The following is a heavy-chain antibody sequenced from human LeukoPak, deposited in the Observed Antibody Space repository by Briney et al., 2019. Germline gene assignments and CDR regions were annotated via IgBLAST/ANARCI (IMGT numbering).Heavy chain of an antibody. CDR2: IWYDGSNK. CDR3: ARGDLMDY. Sequence: GGSLRLSCAASGFTFSSYGMHWVRQAPRKGLERVAVIWYDGSNKYYADSVKGRFTISRDNSKNTLYLQMNSLRAEDTAVYYCARGDLMDYWGQGTLVTVSS. V-gene: IGHV3-33*01. J-gene: IGHJ4*02. D-gene: IGHD3-16*01. CDR1: GFTFSSYG.